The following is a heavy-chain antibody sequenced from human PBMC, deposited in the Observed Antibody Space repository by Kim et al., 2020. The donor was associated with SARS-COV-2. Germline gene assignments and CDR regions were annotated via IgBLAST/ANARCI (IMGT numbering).Heavy chain of an antibody. CDR1: GYTFTSYG. V-gene: IGHV1-18*01. CDR3: ARDLLLWFGELRDYYYGMDV. CDR2: ISAYNGNT. Sequence: ASVKVSCKASGYTFTSYGISWVRQAPGQGLEWMGWISAYNGNTNYAQKLQGRVTMTTDTSTSTAYMELRSLRSDDTAVYYCARDLLLWFGELRDYYYGMDVWGQGTTVTAAS. D-gene: IGHD3-10*01. J-gene: IGHJ6*02.